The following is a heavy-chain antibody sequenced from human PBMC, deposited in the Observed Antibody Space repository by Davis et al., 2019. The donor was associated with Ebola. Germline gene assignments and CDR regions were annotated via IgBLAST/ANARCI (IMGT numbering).Heavy chain of an antibody. CDR3: AREKYGDYEPPDY. J-gene: IGHJ4*02. CDR1: GFTFTDYT. D-gene: IGHD4-17*01. V-gene: IGHV3-21*01. Sequence: GESLKISCAAPGFTFTDYTMNWVRQAPGMGLEWVASISGGSSYIYYADSVKGRFTISRDNAKNSLYLQMSSLRVEDTGIYYCAREKYGDYEPPDYWGQGTLVTVSS. CDR2: ISGGSSYI.